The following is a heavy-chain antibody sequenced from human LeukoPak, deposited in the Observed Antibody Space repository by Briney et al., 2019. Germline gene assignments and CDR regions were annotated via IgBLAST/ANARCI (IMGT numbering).Heavy chain of an antibody. J-gene: IGHJ4*02. Sequence: PGGSLRLSCAASGFTLGTYSVNWVRQAPGKGLEWVSSISSSSSYMYYADSLKGRFTISRDNSKNSLYLQMNSLRVEDTAVYYCATSALTTVTPFEYWGQGTPVTVSS. CDR2: ISSSSSYM. CDR3: ATSALTTVTPFEY. CDR1: GFTLGTYS. D-gene: IGHD4-17*01. V-gene: IGHV3-21*01.